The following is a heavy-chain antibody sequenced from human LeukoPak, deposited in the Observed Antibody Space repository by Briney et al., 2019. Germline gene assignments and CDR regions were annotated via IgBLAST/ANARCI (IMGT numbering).Heavy chain of an antibody. CDR1: GFTFSSYA. CDR3: ATTGAMITFGGVIARGGYFDY. CDR2: ISGSGGST. D-gene: IGHD3-16*02. Sequence: HAGGSLRLSCAASGFTFSSYAMSWVRQAPGKGLEWVSAISGSGGSTYYADSVKGRFTISRDNSKNTLYLQMNSLRAEDTAVYYCATTGAMITFGGVIARGGYFDYWGQGTLVTVSS. J-gene: IGHJ4*02. V-gene: IGHV3-23*01.